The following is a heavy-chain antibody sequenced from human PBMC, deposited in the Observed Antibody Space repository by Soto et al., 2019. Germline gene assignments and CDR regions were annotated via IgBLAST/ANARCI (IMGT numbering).Heavy chain of an antibody. D-gene: IGHD3-22*01. CDR2: IIPIFGTA. V-gene: IGHV1-69*06. Sequence: QVRLVQSGAEVKKPGSSVKVSCKASGGTFSSYAISWVRQAPGQGLEWMGGIIPIFGTANYAQKFQGRVTITADKSTSTAYMELSSLRSEDTAVYYCARGETYYYDSSGYYYGYYYYGMDVWGQGTTVTVSS. J-gene: IGHJ6*02. CDR1: GGTFSSYA. CDR3: ARGETYYYDSSGYYYGYYYYGMDV.